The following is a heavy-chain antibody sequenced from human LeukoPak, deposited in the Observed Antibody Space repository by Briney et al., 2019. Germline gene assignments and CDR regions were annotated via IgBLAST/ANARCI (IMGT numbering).Heavy chain of an antibody. CDR3: ARAGSGWFDY. J-gene: IGHJ4*02. CDR1: GGSISSSSYY. D-gene: IGHD6-19*01. V-gene: IGHV4-39*01. Sequence: PSETLSLTCNVSGGSISSSSYYWGWLRQPPGKGLEWIGSMYYSGSSYYNPSLKSRVTISVDTSKNQFSLKLSSVTAADTAVYYCARAGSGWFDYWGQGTLVTVSS. CDR2: MYYSGSS.